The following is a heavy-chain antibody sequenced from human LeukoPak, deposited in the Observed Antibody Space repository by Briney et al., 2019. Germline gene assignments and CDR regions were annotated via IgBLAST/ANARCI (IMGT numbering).Heavy chain of an antibody. CDR1: GFTFSSYA. J-gene: IGHJ5*02. D-gene: IGHD6-19*01. Sequence: GGSLRLSCVASGFTFSSYAMSWVRQAPGKGLVWVSRIKSDGSTTNYADSVKGRFTISRDNAKNTLYLQMNSLRAEDTAVYYCARELAVGGTWFDPWGQGTLVTVSS. CDR2: IKSDGSTT. V-gene: IGHV3-74*01. CDR3: ARELAVGGTWFDP.